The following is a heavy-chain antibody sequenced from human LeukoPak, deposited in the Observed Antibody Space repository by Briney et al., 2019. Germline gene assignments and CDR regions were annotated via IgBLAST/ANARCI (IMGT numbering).Heavy chain of an antibody. CDR3: ATTGPDDDY. J-gene: IGHJ4*02. V-gene: IGHV4-59*08. Sequence: SETLSLTCTVSGGSISSYYWSWIRQPPGKGLEWIGYIYYSGSTNYNPSPKSRVTISVDTSKNQFSLKLSSVTAADTAVYYCATTGPDDDYWGQGTLVTVSS. CDR1: GGSISSYY. CDR2: IYYSGST.